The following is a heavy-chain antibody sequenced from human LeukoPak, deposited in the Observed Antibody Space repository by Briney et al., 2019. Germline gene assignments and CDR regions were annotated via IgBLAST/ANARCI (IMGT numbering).Heavy chain of an antibody. CDR3: ARDRYRSGWQFDY. J-gene: IGHJ4*02. V-gene: IGHV3-48*01. Sequence: GGSLRLSXAASGFTFRSYSMNWVRQAPGKGLEWVSYISSSSSTIYYADSVKGRFTISRDNAKNSLYLQMNSLRAEDTAVYYCARDRYRSGWQFDYWGQGTLVTVSS. D-gene: IGHD6-19*01. CDR1: GFTFRSYS. CDR2: ISSSSSTI.